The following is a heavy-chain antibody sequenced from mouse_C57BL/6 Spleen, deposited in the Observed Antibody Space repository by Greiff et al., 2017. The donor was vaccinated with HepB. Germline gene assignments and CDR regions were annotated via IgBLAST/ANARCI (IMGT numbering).Heavy chain of an antibody. J-gene: IGHJ4*01. CDR3: ARDGYHAMDY. CDR1: GFTFSSYA. CDR2: ISDGGSYT. V-gene: IGHV5-4*01. Sequence: DVMLVESGGGLVKPGGSLKLSCAASGFTFSSYAMSWVRQTPEKRLEWVATISDGGSYTYYPDNVKGRFTISRDNAKNNLYLQMSHLKSEDTAMYYCARDGYHAMDYWGQGTSVTVSS.